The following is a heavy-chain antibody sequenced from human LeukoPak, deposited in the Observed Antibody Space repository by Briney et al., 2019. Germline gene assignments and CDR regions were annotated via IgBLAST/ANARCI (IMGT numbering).Heavy chain of an antibody. CDR3: ARGGSIAVKQNWFDP. Sequence: GASVKVSCKASGYTFTSYGISWVRQAPGQGLEWMGWISAYNGNTNYAQKLQGRVTMTTDTSTSTAYMELRSLRSDDTAVYFCARGGSIAVKQNWFDPWGQGTLVTVSS. CDR1: GYTFTSYG. J-gene: IGHJ5*02. CDR2: ISAYNGNT. V-gene: IGHV1-18*01. D-gene: IGHD6-19*01.